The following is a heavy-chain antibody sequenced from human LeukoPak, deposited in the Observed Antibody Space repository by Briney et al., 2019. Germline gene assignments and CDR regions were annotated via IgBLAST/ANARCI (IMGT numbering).Heavy chain of an antibody. Sequence: GGSLRLSCAASGITFSSHAMSWVRQAPGEGLEWVSAISGSGASTYYADSVKGRFTVSRDNSKNTLYLQMNSLRAEDTAVYYCAKHNGYSSSWYSYWGQGTLVTVSS. V-gene: IGHV3-23*01. J-gene: IGHJ4*02. CDR1: GITFSSHA. D-gene: IGHD6-13*01. CDR2: ISGSGAST. CDR3: AKHNGYSSSWYSY.